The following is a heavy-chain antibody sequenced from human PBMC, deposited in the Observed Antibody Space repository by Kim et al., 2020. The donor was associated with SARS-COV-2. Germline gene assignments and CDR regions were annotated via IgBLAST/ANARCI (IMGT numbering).Heavy chain of an antibody. CDR1: GFAFNTYA. J-gene: IGHJ4*02. CDR2: ISDTGDVT. V-gene: IGHV3-23*01. D-gene: IGHD6-19*01. CDR3: ATRSAGRNFDH. Sequence: GGSLRLSCAASGFAFNTYAMSWVRQAPGKGLDWVSSISDTGDVTSYADSAKGQFTISRDNSKSTVYLQMNSLRAEDTAVYYCATRSAGRNFDHWGQGTPV.